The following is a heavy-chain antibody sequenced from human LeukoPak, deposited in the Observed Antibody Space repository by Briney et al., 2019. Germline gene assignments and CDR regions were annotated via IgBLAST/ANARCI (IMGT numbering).Heavy chain of an antibody. CDR1: GFTFSSYG. V-gene: IGHV3-33*01. Sequence: GGSLRLSCAASGFTFSSYGMHWVRQAPGKGLEWVAVIWYDGSNKYYADSVKGRFTISRDNSKNTLYLQMNSLRAEDTAVYYCARDVGGGASGYWGQGTLVTVSS. J-gene: IGHJ4*02. D-gene: IGHD2-15*01. CDR3: ARDVGGGASGY. CDR2: IWYDGSNK.